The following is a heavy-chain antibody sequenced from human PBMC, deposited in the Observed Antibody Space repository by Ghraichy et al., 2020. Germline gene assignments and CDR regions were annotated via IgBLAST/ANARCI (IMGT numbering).Heavy chain of an antibody. CDR1: GFTVSSNY. D-gene: IGHD2-21*01. V-gene: IGHV3-53*01. CDR3: VREGEEGARYFDY. CDR2: ISGGGS. J-gene: IGHJ4*02. Sequence: GGSLRLSCAASGFTVSSNYMTWVRQAPGKGLEYVSVISGGGSYYADSVKGRFTISTDTSKNTLYLQMNSLTADDTAVYYCVREGEEGARYFDYWGRGTLVTVSS.